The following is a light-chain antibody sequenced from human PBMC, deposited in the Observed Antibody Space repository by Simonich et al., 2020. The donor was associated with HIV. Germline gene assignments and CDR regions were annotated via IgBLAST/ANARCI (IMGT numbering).Light chain of an antibody. V-gene: IGKV3-20*01. Sequence: EIVLTQSPGTLSLSPVERATLSCRASQSVSSSYLAWYQQKPGLAPRLLIYGASSRATGIPDRFSGSGSGTDFTLTISRLEPEDFAVYYCQQYAISPFSFGQGTKLEIK. J-gene: IGKJ2*01. CDR3: QQYAISPFS. CDR2: GAS. CDR1: QSVSSSY.